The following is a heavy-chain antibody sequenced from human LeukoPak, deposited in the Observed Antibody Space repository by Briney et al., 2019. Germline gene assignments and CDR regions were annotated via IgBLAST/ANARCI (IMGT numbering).Heavy chain of an antibody. V-gene: IGHV3-30-3*01. J-gene: IGHJ4*02. CDR2: ISYDGSSK. CDR3: ARGSIASADAWRYAYFDS. D-gene: IGHD6-13*01. CDR1: GFTFSNYA. Sequence: GGSLRLSCAASGFTFSNYAMHWVRQAPGKGLEWVAVISYDGSSKYYADSVKGRLTISRGNSDNTLYLQMTSLRAEDMALYSCARGSIASADAWRYAYFDSWGQGTLVIVSS.